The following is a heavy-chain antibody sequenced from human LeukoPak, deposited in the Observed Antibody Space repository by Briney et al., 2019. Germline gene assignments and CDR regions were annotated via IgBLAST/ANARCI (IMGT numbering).Heavy chain of an antibody. D-gene: IGHD3-3*01. J-gene: IGHJ3*02. Sequence: GGSLRLSCAASGFTLSNAWMSWVRQAPGKGLQWVGRIKSKTDGGTTDYAAPVKGRFTISRDDSKNTLYLQMNSLKTEDTAVYYCTTDDDFWSGPSPHDAFDIWGQGTMVTVSS. CDR1: GFTLSNAW. V-gene: IGHV3-15*01. CDR2: IKSKTDGGTT. CDR3: TTDDDFWSGPSPHDAFDI.